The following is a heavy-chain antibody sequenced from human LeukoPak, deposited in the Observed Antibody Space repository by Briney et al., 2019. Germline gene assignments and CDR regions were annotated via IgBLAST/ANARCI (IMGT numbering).Heavy chain of an antibody. CDR2: INWNGETI. CDR1: GFTFSTNA. CDR3: AKEKGANWDPFDY. V-gene: IGHV3-20*04. J-gene: IGHJ4*02. Sequence: GGSLRLSCAASGFTFSTNAMSWVRQAPGKGPEWVSGINWNGETIAYRDSVKGRFTISRDSARRSVYLQMNSLRDEDTALYYCAKEKGANWDPFDYWGRGTLVIVSS. D-gene: IGHD7-27*01.